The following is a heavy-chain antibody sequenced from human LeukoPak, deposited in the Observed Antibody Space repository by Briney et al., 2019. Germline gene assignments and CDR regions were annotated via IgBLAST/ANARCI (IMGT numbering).Heavy chain of an antibody. CDR3: ARYFYDSSDYYPPSFYDYYMDV. CDR2: IYYSGST. D-gene: IGHD3-22*01. Sequence: PSETLSLPCAVSGGSLSSYYWSWIRQPPGKGLEWSGYIYYSGSTNYNPSLKSRVTISVDTSKNQFSLRLSSVTAADTAVYYCARYFYDSSDYYPPSFYDYYMDVWGKGTTVTVSS. J-gene: IGHJ6*03. V-gene: IGHV4-59*01. CDR1: GGSLSSYY.